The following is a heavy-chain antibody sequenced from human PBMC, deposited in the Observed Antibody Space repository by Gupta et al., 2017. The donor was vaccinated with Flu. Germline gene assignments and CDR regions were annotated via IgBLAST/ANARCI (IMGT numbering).Heavy chain of an antibody. J-gene: IGHJ4*02. CDR3: ARSRSAPAFLIDF. CDR2: TGTTGDT. D-gene: IGHD2-15*01. V-gene: IGHV3-13*01. Sequence: VRQGTGKSLEWVSATGTTGDTYYADSVKGRFTISRDDAKNSLYLQMNSLRVGDTALYYCARSRSAPAFLIDFWGQGTLVTVSS.